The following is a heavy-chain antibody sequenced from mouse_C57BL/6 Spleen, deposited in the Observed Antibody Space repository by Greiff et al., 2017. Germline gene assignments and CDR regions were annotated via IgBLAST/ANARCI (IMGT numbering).Heavy chain of an antibody. J-gene: IGHJ4*01. Sequence: EVQLQQSGAELVKPGASVKLSCTASGFNIKDYYMHWVKQRTEQGLEWIGRIDPEDGETKYASKFQGKATITADTSSNTTYLQLSSLTSEDTAVYYWAPIYYDYDDGYAMDYWGQGTSVTVSS. D-gene: IGHD2-4*01. CDR3: APIYYDYDDGYAMDY. CDR1: GFNIKDYY. V-gene: IGHV14-2*01. CDR2: IDPEDGET.